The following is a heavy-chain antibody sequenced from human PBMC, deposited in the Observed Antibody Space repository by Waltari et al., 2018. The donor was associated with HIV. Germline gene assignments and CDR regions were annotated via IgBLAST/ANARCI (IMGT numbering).Heavy chain of an antibody. Sequence: QVQLVQSGAEMKMPESSVKVSCKASGGTFSSYTISWGRQAPGQGLEWMGGIIPKFGTGNYAQKFQGRVTITADESTSTVYLELSSLRSEDTAVYHCARGGCSGSTCYSKSFDLWGQGTMVTVS. CDR2: IIPKFGTG. D-gene: IGHD2-15*01. V-gene: IGHV1-69*01. J-gene: IGHJ3*01. CDR1: GGTFSSYT. CDR3: ARGGCSGSTCYSKSFDL.